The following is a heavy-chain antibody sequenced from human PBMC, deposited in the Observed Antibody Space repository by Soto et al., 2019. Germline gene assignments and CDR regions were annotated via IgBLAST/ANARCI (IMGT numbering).Heavy chain of an antibody. CDR1: GYTFTSYA. D-gene: IGHD1-26*01. V-gene: IGHV1-3*01. Sequence: GASVKVSCKASGYTFTSYAMHWVRQAPGQRREWMGWINAGNGNTKYSQKFQGRVTITRDTSASTAYMELSSLRSEDTAVYYCARARALVGLDAYWGQGTLVTVSS. CDR3: ARARALVGLDAY. CDR2: INAGNGNT. J-gene: IGHJ4*02.